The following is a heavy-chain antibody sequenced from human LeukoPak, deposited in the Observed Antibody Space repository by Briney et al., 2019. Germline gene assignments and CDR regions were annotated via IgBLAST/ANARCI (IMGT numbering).Heavy chain of an antibody. V-gene: IGHV4-59*01. D-gene: IGHD4-17*01. CDR3: ASRTVTTTGWYFDL. CDR2: IYYNGNT. J-gene: IGHJ2*01. CDR1: GGSISSYY. Sequence: PSETLSLTCTVSGGSISSYYWSWIRQPPGKGLQWLGYIYYNGNTNYHPSLKNRVTISIDTSKNQLSLKLSSVTAADTAVYYCASRTVTTTGWYFDLWGRGTLVTVSS.